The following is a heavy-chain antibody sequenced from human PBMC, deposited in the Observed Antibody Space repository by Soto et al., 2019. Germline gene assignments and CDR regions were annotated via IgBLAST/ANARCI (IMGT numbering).Heavy chain of an antibody. CDR3: AMYTVATSINFDY. CDR1: GYIFTSYG. V-gene: IGHV1-18*04. D-gene: IGHD5-12*01. CDR2: ISAHNGKT. Sequence: QVQVVQSGAEVKKPGASVKVSCKASGYIFTSYGISWVRQAPGQGLEWMGWISAHNGKTNYAQKVQGRVTMTTDTSTTTAYMELRSLSSDDTAVYYWAMYTVATSINFDYWGQGTLVTVSS. J-gene: IGHJ4*02.